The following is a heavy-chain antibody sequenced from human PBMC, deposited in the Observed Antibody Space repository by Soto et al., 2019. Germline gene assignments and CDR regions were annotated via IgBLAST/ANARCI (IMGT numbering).Heavy chain of an antibody. CDR3: ARHSLDYYGSGRGWFDP. J-gene: IGHJ5*02. CDR1: GGSISSYY. CDR2: IYYSGST. V-gene: IGHV4-59*08. Sequence: SETLSLTCTVSGGSISSYYWSWIRQPPGKGLEWIGYIYYSGSTNYNPSLKSRVTISVDTSKNQFSLKLSSVTAADTAVYYCARHSLDYYGSGRGWFDPWGQGTLVTVSS. D-gene: IGHD3-10*01.